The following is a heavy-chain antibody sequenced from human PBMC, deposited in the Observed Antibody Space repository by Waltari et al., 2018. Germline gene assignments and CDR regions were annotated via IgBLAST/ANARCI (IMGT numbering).Heavy chain of an antibody. CDR1: GDSISTSNYC. Sequence: QVQLQESGPGLVKPSETLSLTCTVSGDSISTSNYCWGWVRQPPGKGLEWIAYSCKSGSTFHGPSLKSRVTISVDTPKNQFSLRLSPVTAADTAVYYCVRDGGTGWFDPWGQGTLVTVSS. CDR3: VRDGGTGWFDP. D-gene: IGHD3-3*01. CDR2: SCKSGST. V-gene: IGHV4-39*07. J-gene: IGHJ5*02.